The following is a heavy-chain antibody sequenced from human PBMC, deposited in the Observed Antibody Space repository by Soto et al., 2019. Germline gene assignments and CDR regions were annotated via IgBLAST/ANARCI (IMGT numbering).Heavy chain of an antibody. Sequence: HPGGSLRLSCAASGFTFSSYGMHWVRQAPGKGLEWVAVISYDGSNKYYADSVKGRFTISRDNSKNTLYLQMNSLRAEDTAVYYCAKETYNWNDVGYFDYWGQGTLVTVSS. J-gene: IGHJ4*02. CDR2: ISYDGSNK. CDR1: GFTFSSYG. D-gene: IGHD1-1*01. V-gene: IGHV3-30*18. CDR3: AKETYNWNDVGYFDY.